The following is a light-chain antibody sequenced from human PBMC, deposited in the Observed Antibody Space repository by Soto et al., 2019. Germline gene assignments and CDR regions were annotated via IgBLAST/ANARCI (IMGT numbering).Light chain of an antibody. CDR1: QGLGIG. CDR3: QQYKSYPWT. Sequence: TRMTQSPSTRSASIGDGVTIICRAGQGLGIGLAWYQQKPGRAPKLLMYEASSLESGVPSRFSGSGSGTEFTLTISGLQPDDFATYHCQQYKSYPWTFGQGTKVEIK. J-gene: IGKJ1*01. V-gene: IGKV1-5*03. CDR2: EAS.